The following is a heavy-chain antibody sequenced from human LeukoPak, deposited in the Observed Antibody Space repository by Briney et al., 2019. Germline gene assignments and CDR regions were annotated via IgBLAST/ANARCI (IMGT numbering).Heavy chain of an antibody. Sequence: SETLSLTCAVYGESFSGHYWSWIRQPPGKGLEWIGEINHSGSTNYNPSLKSRVTISVDTSKNQFSLKLSSVTAADTAVYFCARPLYMKVHYYYDGMDVWGPGTTVTVSS. CDR1: GESFSGHY. CDR3: ARPLYMKVHYYYDGMDV. J-gene: IGHJ6*02. D-gene: IGHD4-11*01. CDR2: INHSGST. V-gene: IGHV4-34*01.